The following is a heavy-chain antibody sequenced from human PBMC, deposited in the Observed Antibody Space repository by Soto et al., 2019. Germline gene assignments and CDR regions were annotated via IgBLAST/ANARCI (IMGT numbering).Heavy chain of an antibody. V-gene: IGHV3-30*03. Sequence: QVQLVESGGGVVQPGRSLGLSCAASGFAFNTYGMHWVRQAPGKGLEWVAAISYDAINRHYADSVQGRFSISRDNSKNTLYVQMNSLRAEDTGVYYCARSPQPTRGIHWYFDFWGRGILVTVSS. CDR2: ISYDAINR. J-gene: IGHJ2*01. CDR3: ARSPQPTRGIHWYFDF. D-gene: IGHD2-2*01. CDR1: GFAFNTYG.